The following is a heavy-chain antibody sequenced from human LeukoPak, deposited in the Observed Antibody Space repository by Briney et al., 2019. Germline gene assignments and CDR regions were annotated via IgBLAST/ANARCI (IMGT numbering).Heavy chain of an antibody. CDR3: AREGTRRGNDAFDI. CDR2: ISSSGSTI. V-gene: IGHV3-11*04. CDR1: GFTFSDYY. J-gene: IGHJ3*02. D-gene: IGHD3-10*01. Sequence: GRSLRLSCAASGFTFSDYYMSWLRQAPGKGLEWVSYISSSGSTIYYADSVRGRFTSSRDNANNLLYLQMNSLRAEDTAVYYCAREGTRRGNDAFDIWGQGTMVTVSS.